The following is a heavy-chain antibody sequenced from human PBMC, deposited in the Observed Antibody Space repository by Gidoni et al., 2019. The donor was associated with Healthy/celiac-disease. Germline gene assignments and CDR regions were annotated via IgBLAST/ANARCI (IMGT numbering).Heavy chain of an antibody. J-gene: IGHJ4*02. D-gene: IGHD3-16*02. CDR3: ARGLTFGGVIVTFDY. Sequence: QVQLQQWGAGLLKPSETLSLTCAVYGGSFSGYYWNWIRQPPGKGLEWIGEINHSGSNNYNPSRKSRVTILVDTSKNQFSLKLSSVTAADTAVYYCARGLTFGGVIVTFDYWGQGTLVTVSS. CDR1: GGSFSGYY. V-gene: IGHV4-34*01. CDR2: INHSGSN.